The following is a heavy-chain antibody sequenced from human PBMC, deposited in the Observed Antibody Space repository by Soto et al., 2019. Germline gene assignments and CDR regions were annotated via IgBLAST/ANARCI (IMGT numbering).Heavy chain of an antibody. CDR2: INSDGSST. CDR3: AREKDSSSWYVGAFDI. V-gene: IGHV3-74*01. Sequence: EVQLAESGGGLVQPGGSMRLSCAASGFTFSSYWMHWVRQAPGKGLVWVSRINSDGSSTSYADSVKGRFTISRDNAKNTLYLQMNSLRAEDTAVYYCAREKDSSSWYVGAFDIWGQGTMVTVSS. D-gene: IGHD6-13*01. CDR1: GFTFSSYW. J-gene: IGHJ3*02.